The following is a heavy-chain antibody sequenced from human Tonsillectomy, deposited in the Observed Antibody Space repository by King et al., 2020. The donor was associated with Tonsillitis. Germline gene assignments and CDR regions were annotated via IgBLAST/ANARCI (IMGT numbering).Heavy chain of an antibody. Sequence: VQLVESGGGLVQPGRSLRLSCSASGFTFRGYAMSWFRQAPGKGLEWVGLIRSKAYGGTPEYAASVKGRFTISRDDSKSIAYLQMNSLKTEDTAVYSCTRDPPIPSGWLRDRPYNWFDPWGQGTLVTVSS. V-gene: IGHV3-49*03. J-gene: IGHJ5*02. CDR3: TRDPPIPSGWLRDRPYNWFDP. D-gene: IGHD6-19*01. CDR1: GFTFRGYA. CDR2: IRSKAYGGTP.